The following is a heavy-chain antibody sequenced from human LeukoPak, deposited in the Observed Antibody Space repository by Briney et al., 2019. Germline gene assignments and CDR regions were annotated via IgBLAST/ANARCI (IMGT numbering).Heavy chain of an antibody. J-gene: IGHJ4*02. CDR3: ARVVRGVMYYYDSSGYYYVFDY. Sequence: GGSLRLSCAASGFTFSSYGMHWVRQAPGKGLEWVAFIRYDGSKKYYADSVKGRLTISRDNTNNTLYLQMNSLRAEDTAVYYCARVVRGVMYYYDSSGYYYVFDYWGQGTLVTVSS. V-gene: IGHV3-30*02. CDR2: IRYDGSKK. D-gene: IGHD3-22*01. CDR1: GFTFSSYG.